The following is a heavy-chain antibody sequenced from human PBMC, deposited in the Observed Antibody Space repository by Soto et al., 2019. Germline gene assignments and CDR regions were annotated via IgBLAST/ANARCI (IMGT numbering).Heavy chain of an antibody. CDR3: ARSLGYCISTSCPFWFDP. J-gene: IGHJ5*02. V-gene: IGHV3-64*04. D-gene: IGHD2-2*01. CDR2: ISSNGGST. Sequence: PGGSLRLSCAASVFTFRSYGMHWVRQAPGKGLEYVSAISSNGGSTYYADSVKGRFTISRDYSKNTLYLQMNSLRAEDTAVYYCARSLGYCISTSCPFWFDPWGQGALVTVSS. CDR1: VFTFRSYG.